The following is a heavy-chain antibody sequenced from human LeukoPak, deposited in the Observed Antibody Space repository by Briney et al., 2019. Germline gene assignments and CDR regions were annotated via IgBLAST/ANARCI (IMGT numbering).Heavy chain of an antibody. Sequence: GGSLRLSCAAPGFTFRSYAMSWVRQAPGKGLEWVSSISGSGGSTYYAGSVKGRFTISRDNSKNTLYLQMNSLRAEDTAIYYCARRLDLGSIVVVVAATGCFDYWGQGTLVTVSS. CDR2: ISGSGGST. V-gene: IGHV3-23*01. D-gene: IGHD2-15*01. CDR1: GFTFRSYA. CDR3: ARRLDLGSIVVVVAATGCFDY. J-gene: IGHJ4*02.